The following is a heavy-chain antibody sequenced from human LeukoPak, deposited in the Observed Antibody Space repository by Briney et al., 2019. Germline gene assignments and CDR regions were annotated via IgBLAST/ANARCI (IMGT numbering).Heavy chain of an antibody. CDR2: IYPGDSDT. J-gene: IGHJ4*02. Sequence: GESLKISCKGSGCKFTNFWIGWVRQLPGKGLEWMGIIYPGDSDTRYSPSFQGQVTISADRSISTAYLQWSSLKASDTAMYYCARLWGNSAWFDYWGQGTLVTVSS. CDR1: GCKFTNFW. D-gene: IGHD6-19*01. CDR3: ARLWGNSAWFDY. V-gene: IGHV5-51*01.